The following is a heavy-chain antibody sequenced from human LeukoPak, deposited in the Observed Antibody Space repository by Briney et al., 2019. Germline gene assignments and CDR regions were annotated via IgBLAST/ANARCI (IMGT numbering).Heavy chain of an antibody. V-gene: IGHV4-59*01. J-gene: IGHJ6*02. CDR3: ARVGDSATYYYYYGTDV. Sequence: SETLSLTCTVSGGSISSYYWSWIRQPPGKGLEWIGYIYYSGSTNYNPSLKSRVTISVDTSKNQFSLKLSSVTAADTAVCYCARVGDSATYYYYYGTDVWGQGTTVTVSS. CDR2: IYYSGST. D-gene: IGHD2-21*02. CDR1: GGSISSYY.